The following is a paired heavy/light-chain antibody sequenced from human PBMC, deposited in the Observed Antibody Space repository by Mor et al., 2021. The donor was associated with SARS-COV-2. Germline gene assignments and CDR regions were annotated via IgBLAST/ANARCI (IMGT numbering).Light chain of an antibody. Sequence: DIVMTQSPDSLAVSLGERATINCKSSQSVLYSSNNKNYLAWYQQKPGQPPKLLIYWASTRESGVPDRFSGSGSGTDFTLTISSLQAEDVAVYYCQQYYSTLPGTFGQGTKLEIK. CDR1: QSVLYSSNNKNY. V-gene: IGKV4-1*01. J-gene: IGKJ2*01. CDR3: QQYYSTLPGT. CDR2: WAS.
Heavy chain of an antibody. CDR2: ISYDGSNK. D-gene: IGHD6-13*01. CDR1: GFTFSSYA. J-gene: IGHJ6*02. CDR3: ARVQGDSSSWYGKPRLGVDV. Sequence: QVQLVESGGGVVQPGRSLRLSCAASGFTFSSYAMHWVRQAPGKGLEWVAVISYDGSNKYYADSVKGRFTISRDNSKNTLYLQMNSLRAEDTAVYYCARVQGDSSSWYGKPRLGVDVWGQGTTVTVSS. V-gene: IGHV3-30-3*01.